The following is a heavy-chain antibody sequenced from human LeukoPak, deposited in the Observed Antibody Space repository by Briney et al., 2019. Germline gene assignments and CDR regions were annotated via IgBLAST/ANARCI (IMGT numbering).Heavy chain of an antibody. V-gene: IGHV4-34*01. D-gene: IGHD5-12*01. Sequence: SETLSLTCAVYGGSFSGYYWSWIRQPPGKGLEWIGEINHSGSTNYNPSLKSRVTISVDTSKNQFSLKLSSVTAADTAVYYCARSGGYSGYRRSWFDPWGQGTLVTVSS. J-gene: IGHJ5*02. CDR1: GGSFSGYY. CDR3: ARSGGYSGYRRSWFDP. CDR2: INHSGST.